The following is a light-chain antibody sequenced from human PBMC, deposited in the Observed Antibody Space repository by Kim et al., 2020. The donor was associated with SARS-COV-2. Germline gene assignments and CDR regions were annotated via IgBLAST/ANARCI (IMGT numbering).Light chain of an antibody. Sequence: DIQMPKFPPSLSASVGDRVTITCRASQSISSYLNWYQQKPGKAPKLLIYAASSLQSGVPSRFSGSGSGTDFTLTISSLQPEDFATYYCQQSYSTPVTFGGGTKVDIK. CDR3: QQSYSTPVT. V-gene: IGKV1-39*01. CDR1: QSISSY. J-gene: IGKJ4*01. CDR2: AAS.